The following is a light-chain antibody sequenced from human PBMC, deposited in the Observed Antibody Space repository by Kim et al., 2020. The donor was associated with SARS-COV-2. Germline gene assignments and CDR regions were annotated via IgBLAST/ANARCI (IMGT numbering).Light chain of an antibody. CDR3: QQYSASPDYT. CDR2: GTS. CDR1: QSVNSKF. J-gene: IGKJ2*01. Sequence: PGESATLSCRASQSVNSKFFAWYQQKPGQGPRLLIYGTSTRATGIPDRFSGSGSGTDFSLTISRVEPEDFAVYYCQQYSASPDYTFGQGTKVDIK. V-gene: IGKV3-20*01.